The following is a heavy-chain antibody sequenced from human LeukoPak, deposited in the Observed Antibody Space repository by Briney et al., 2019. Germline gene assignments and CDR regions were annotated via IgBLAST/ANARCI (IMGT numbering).Heavy chain of an antibody. CDR3: ARVKYNDSWSGYSPPDY. CDR2: ISGNGGST. CDR1: GFTFSTNA. V-gene: IGHV3-64*02. Sequence: GGSLTLSCEASGFTFSTNAIHWVRQAPGQGLQYVSAISGNGGSTYYADPVKDRFTISRDNSKNTVYLQMGSLRAEDMAVYYCARVKYNDSWSGYSPPDYWGQGTLVTVS. J-gene: IGHJ4*02. D-gene: IGHD3-3*01.